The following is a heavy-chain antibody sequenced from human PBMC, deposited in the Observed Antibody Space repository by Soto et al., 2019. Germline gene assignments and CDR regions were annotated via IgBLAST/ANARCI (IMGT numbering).Heavy chain of an antibody. Sequence: GESLKISCNGSGYSFTSYWISWVRQMPGKGLEWMGRIDPSDSYTNYSPSFQGHVTISADKSISTAYLQWSSLKASDTAMYYCASLQYCSSTSCPLGYYGMDVWGQGTTVTVSS. CDR2: IDPSDSYT. D-gene: IGHD2-2*01. V-gene: IGHV5-10-1*01. CDR3: ASLQYCSSTSCPLGYYGMDV. CDR1: GYSFTSYW. J-gene: IGHJ6*02.